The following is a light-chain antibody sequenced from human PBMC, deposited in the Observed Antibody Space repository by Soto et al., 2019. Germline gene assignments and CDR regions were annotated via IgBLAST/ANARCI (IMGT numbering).Light chain of an antibody. CDR1: SSNIGSNY. Sequence: QSVLTQPPSASGTPGQGVTISCSGSSSNIGSNYVYWYQQLPGTAPKLLIYNNNQRPSGVPDRFSASKSGTSAPLAIRGLRSDDEADYYCSSWDGSLSGYVFGAGTKSPS. J-gene: IGLJ1*01. CDR2: NNN. V-gene: IGLV1-47*02. CDR3: SSWDGSLSGYV.